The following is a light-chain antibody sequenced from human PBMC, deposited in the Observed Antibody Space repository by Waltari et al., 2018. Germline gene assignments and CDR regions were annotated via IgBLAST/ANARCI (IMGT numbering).Light chain of an antibody. CDR3: QHYINWPLT. CDR2: GAS. V-gene: IGKV3-15*01. Sequence: ETVMTQSPATLSVSPGERVTLSCRASQRINTNLAWYQQKPGQAPRLLIYGASTRVDGGPGRFSASGSGTEFTLTISSLQSEDFAVYFCQHYINWPLTFGGGTKVEI. CDR1: QRINTN. J-gene: IGKJ4*01.